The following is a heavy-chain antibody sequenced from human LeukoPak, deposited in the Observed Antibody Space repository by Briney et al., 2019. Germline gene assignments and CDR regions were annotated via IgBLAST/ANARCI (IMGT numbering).Heavy chain of an antibody. CDR1: GATCSSYA. Sequence: ASVKLSCKASGATCSSYAISWVRLAPGQGLEWMGGIVPIFGTANYAQKFQGRVTITADKSTSTAYMELSSLRSEDTAVYYCAGGYCSSTSCYPYYYYGMDVWGKGTTVTVSS. CDR3: AGGYCSSTSCYPYYYYGMDV. CDR2: IVPIFGTA. D-gene: IGHD2-2*01. J-gene: IGHJ6*04. V-gene: IGHV1-69*06.